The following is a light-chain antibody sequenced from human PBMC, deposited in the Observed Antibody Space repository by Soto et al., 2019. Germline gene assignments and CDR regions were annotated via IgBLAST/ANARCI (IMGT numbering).Light chain of an antibody. CDR2: EAS. V-gene: IGKV3-11*01. CDR1: QSVGNN. J-gene: IGKJ4*01. Sequence: EIVLTQSPATLSLSPGERATLSCRASQSVGNNLAWYQQKPGQAPGLLIYEASTRATDIPARFSGSGSGTDFTLTISSLEPEDFAVYYCQQHANWPLTFGGGTKVDIK. CDR3: QQHANWPLT.